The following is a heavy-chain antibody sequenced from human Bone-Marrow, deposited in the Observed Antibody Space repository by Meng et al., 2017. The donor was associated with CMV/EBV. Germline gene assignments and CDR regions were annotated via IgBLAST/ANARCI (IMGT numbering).Heavy chain of an antibody. CDR3: AREVVVVPAAICWFDP. CDR2: IYYSGST. CDR1: GGSVSSGSYY. D-gene: IGHD2-2*02. V-gene: IGHV4-61*01. Sequence: GSLRPSCTVSGGSVSSGSYYWSWIRQPQGKGLEWIGYIYYSGSTNYNPSLKSRVTISVGTSKNQFSLKLSSVTAADTAVYYCAREVVVVPAAICWFDPWGQGTLVTVSS. J-gene: IGHJ5*02.